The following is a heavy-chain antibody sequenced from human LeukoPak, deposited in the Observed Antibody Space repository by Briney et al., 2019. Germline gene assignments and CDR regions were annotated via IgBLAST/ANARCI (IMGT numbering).Heavy chain of an antibody. D-gene: IGHD6-13*01. J-gene: IGHJ4*02. CDR3: AREAAAAGENYFDY. CDR2: INPKSGGT. CDR1: GYTFTGYY. V-gene: IGHV1-2*02. Sequence: ASVKVSCKASGYTFTGYYMHWVRQAPGQGLEWMGWINPKSGGTNYAQKFQGRVTMTRDTSISTAYMELSRLRSDDTAVYYCAREAAAAGENYFDYWGQGTLVTVS.